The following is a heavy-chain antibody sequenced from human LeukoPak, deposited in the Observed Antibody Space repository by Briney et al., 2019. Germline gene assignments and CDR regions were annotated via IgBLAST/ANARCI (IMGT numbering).Heavy chain of an antibody. V-gene: IGHV3-49*04. CDR1: GFTFGDYA. CDR3: TRAQGITIVRVVISPYYYYRDV. D-gene: IGHD3-3*01. Sequence: GGSLRLSCTASGFTFGDYAMSWVRQAPGKGLEWVGCIRSKAYGGTTEYAASVKGRFTISRDDSKSIAYLQMNSLKTEDTAVYYCTRAQGITIVRVVISPYYYYRDVWGKGTTVTASS. J-gene: IGHJ6*03. CDR2: IRSKAYGGTT.